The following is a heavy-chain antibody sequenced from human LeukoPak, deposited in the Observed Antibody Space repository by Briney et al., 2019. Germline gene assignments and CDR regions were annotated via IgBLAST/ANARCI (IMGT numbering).Heavy chain of an antibody. CDR1: GFTFSSYS. J-gene: IGHJ5*02. CDR2: ISSSSSTI. D-gene: IGHD2-8*01. Sequence: PGGSLRLSCAASGFTFSSYSMNWVRQAPGKGLEWVSFISSSSSTIYYADSVKGRFTISRDKAKNSLYLQMKSLRAEDTAVYYCARDRSSRNGVCCNWLTPGAREPWSPSPQ. V-gene: IGHV3-48*01. CDR3: ARDRSSRNGVCCNWLTP.